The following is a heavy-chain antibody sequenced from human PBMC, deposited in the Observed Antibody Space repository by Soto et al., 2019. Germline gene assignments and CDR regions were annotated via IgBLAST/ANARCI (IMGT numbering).Heavy chain of an antibody. CDR3: EAYDSSGYYLAY. J-gene: IGHJ4*02. CDR2: TIPIFGTA. Sequence: SVKVSCKASGGTFSSYAISWVRQAPGQGLEWMGGTIPIFGTANYAQKFQGRVTITADESTSTAYMELSSLRSEDTAVYYCEAYDSSGYYLAYWGQGTLVTVSS. CDR1: GGTFSSYA. D-gene: IGHD3-22*01. V-gene: IGHV1-69*13.